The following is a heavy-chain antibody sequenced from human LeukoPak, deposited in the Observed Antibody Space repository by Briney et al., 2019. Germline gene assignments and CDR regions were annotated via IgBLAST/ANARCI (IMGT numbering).Heavy chain of an antibody. V-gene: IGHV3-7*01. J-gene: IGHJ6*03. Sequence: QPGGSLRLSCAASGFTFSNYWMSWVRQAPGKGLEWVASINQDGSEKCYVDSVKGRFTISRDNAKNSLYLQMNSLRAEDTAVYYCARISNLYYYYMDVWGKGTTVTVSS. D-gene: IGHD6-13*01. CDR1: GFTFSNYW. CDR2: INQDGSEK. CDR3: ARISNLYYYYMDV.